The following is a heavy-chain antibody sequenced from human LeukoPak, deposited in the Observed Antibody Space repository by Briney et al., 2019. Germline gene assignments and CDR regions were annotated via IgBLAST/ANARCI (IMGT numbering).Heavy chain of an antibody. D-gene: IGHD6-13*01. Sequence: PGGSLRLSCAASGFTFSSYSMNWVRQAPGKGLEWVSYISSSSSTIYYADSVKGRFTNSRDNAKNSLYLQMNSLRAEDTAVYYCVIAAAGTYYYYMDVWGKGTTVTVSS. CDR1: GFTFSSYS. CDR2: ISSSSSTI. CDR3: VIAAAGTYYYYMDV. V-gene: IGHV3-48*04. J-gene: IGHJ6*03.